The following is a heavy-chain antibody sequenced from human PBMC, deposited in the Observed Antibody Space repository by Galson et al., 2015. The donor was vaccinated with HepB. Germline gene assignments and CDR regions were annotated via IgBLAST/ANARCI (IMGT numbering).Heavy chain of an antibody. CDR3: AREAHSAVAAVDS. CDR1: GFTFTDFG. D-gene: IGHD4-23*01. V-gene: IGHV3-33*01. J-gene: IGHJ4*02. Sequence: SLRLSCAASGFTFTDFGMHWVRQAPGKGLEWVALIWFDGTNQYYADSVKGRFTISRDNSKNTLYLQMNSLRAEDTAVYYCAREAHSAVAAVDSWGQGTLVTVSS. CDR2: IWFDGTNQ.